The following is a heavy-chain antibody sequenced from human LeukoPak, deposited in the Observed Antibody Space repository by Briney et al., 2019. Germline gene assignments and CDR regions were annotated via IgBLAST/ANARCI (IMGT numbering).Heavy chain of an antibody. CDR3: ARISGYCTNGVCYPPSDP. Sequence: SVKVSCKASGGTFSSYAISWVRQAPGQGLEWMGGIIPIFGTANYAQKLQGRVTMTTDTSTSTAYMELRSLRSDDTAVYYCARISGYCTNGVCYPPSDPWGQGTLVTVSS. J-gene: IGHJ5*02. V-gene: IGHV1-69*05. D-gene: IGHD2-8*01. CDR2: IIPIFGTA. CDR1: GGTFSSYA.